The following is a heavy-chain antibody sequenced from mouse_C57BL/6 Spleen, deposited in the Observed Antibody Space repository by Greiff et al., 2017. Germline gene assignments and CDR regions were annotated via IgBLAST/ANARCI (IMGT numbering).Heavy chain of an antibody. V-gene: IGHV1-15*01. CDR2: IDPETGGT. J-gene: IGHJ3*01. CDR3: TSPITTVVAWFAY. CDR1: GYTFTDYE. D-gene: IGHD1-1*01. Sequence: VQLQQSGAELVRPGASVTLSCKASGYTFTDYEMHWVKQTPVHGLEWIGAIDPETGGTAYNQKFKGKAILTADKSSSTAYMALRSLTSEDSAVYYCTSPITTVVAWFAYWGQGTLVTVSA.